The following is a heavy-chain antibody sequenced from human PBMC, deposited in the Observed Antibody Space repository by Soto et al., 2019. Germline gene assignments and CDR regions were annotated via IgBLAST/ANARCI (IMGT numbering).Heavy chain of an antibody. Sequence: SVKVSCKASGYTFTSYGISWVRQAPGQGLEWMGGISPIFGNANYAQKFQGRVTITADESTSTAYMELSSLRSEDTAVYYCARGRSGYSSSWALGSIDPWGQGTLVTVSS. CDR1: GYTFTSYG. CDR2: ISPIFGNA. CDR3: ARGRSGYSSSWALGSIDP. D-gene: IGHD6-13*01. J-gene: IGHJ5*02. V-gene: IGHV1-69*13.